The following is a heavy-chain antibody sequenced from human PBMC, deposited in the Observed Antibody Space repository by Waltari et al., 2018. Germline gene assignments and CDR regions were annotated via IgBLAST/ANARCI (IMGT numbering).Heavy chain of an antibody. V-gene: IGHV3-74*03. D-gene: IGHD3-10*01. CDR3: VRLAQRTYRSPVPGRHYYYGMDV. Sequence: EEQLLESGGGLVQPGDSLRLSCAASGFRFSNYWMNWVRQAPGKGLVWVERISNDERSLTYADSVKGRFTISRDNAKNTLYRQMKRLRAEDTAVYYCVRLAQRTYRSPVPGRHYYYGMDVWGQGTTVTVSS. CDR1: GFRFSNYW. J-gene: IGHJ6*02. CDR2: ISNDERSL.